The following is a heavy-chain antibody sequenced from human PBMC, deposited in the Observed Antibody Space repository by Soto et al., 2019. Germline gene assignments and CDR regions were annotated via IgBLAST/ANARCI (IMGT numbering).Heavy chain of an antibody. CDR3: ARSHKIQYYYGSGTDKVGDV. Sequence: GGSLRLSCAASGFTFSSYWMSWVRQAPGKGLEWVANIKQDGSEKYYVDSVKGRFTISRDNAKNSLYLQMNSLRAEDTAVYYCARSHKIQYYYGSGTDKVGDVWGKGTTVTVSS. CDR2: IKQDGSEK. CDR1: GFTFSSYW. V-gene: IGHV3-7*01. J-gene: IGHJ6*04. D-gene: IGHD3-10*01.